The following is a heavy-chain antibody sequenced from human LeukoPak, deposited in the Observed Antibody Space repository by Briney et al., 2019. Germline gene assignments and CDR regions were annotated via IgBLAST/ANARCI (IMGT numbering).Heavy chain of an antibody. CDR3: ARHPIVGATGFDY. Sequence: SETLSLTCTVSGVSISSYYWSWIRQPPGKGLEWIGYIYYSGSTNYNPSLKSRVTISVDTSKNQFSLKLSSVTAADTAVYYCARHPIVGATGFDYWGQGTLVTVSS. V-gene: IGHV4-59*08. CDR2: IYYSGST. CDR1: GVSISSYY. D-gene: IGHD1-26*01. J-gene: IGHJ4*02.